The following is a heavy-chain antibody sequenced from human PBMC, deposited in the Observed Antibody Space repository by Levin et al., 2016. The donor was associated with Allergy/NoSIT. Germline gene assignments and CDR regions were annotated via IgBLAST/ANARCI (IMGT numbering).Heavy chain of an antibody. D-gene: IGHD3-22*01. CDR2: IIPILGIA. J-gene: IGHJ4*02. Sequence: SVKVSCKASGGTFSSYTISWVRQAPGQGLEWMGRIIPILGIANYAQKFQGRVTITADKSTSTAYMELSSLRSEDTAVYYCAPEDYYDSSGYYFLDYWGQGTLVTVSS. V-gene: IGHV1-69*02. CDR1: GGTFSSYT. CDR3: APEDYYDSSGYYFLDY.